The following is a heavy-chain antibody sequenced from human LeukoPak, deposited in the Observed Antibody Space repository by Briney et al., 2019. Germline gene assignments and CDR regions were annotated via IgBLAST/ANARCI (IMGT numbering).Heavy chain of an antibody. CDR1: GFTFSSYA. D-gene: IGHD6-19*01. Sequence: GGSLRLSCAASGFTFSSYAMSWVRQAPGKGLEWVSAISGSGGSTYYADSVKGRFTISRDNSRNTLYLQMNSLRAEDTAVYYCAKVRSSGAVKVTRFDYWGQGTLVTASS. CDR3: AKVRSSGAVKVTRFDY. V-gene: IGHV3-23*01. J-gene: IGHJ4*02. CDR2: ISGSGGST.